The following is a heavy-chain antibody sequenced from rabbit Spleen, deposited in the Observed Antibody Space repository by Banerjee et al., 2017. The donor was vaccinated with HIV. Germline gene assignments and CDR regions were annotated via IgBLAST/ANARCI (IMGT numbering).Heavy chain of an antibody. CDR1: GVSFSSSSY. J-gene: IGHJ6*01. V-gene: IGHV1S40*01. D-gene: IGHD1-1*01. CDR3: ARDTSSSFSSYGMVL. CDR2: IDSGSSGFT. Sequence: QSLEVSGGDLVKPGASLTLTCTASGVSFSSSSYMCWVRQAPGKGLEWNACIDSGSSGFTDFAPWAKGRFTCSKTSSTTVPLKMSRLTAADTATYFCARDTSSSFSSYGMVLWGPGTLVTVS.